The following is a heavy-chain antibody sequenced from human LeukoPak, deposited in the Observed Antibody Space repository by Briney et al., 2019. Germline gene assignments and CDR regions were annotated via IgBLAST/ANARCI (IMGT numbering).Heavy chain of an antibody. CDR1: GDSVSNNSAA. V-gene: IGHV6-1*01. CDR3: ASSFDSSGYYDLYYFDY. D-gene: IGHD3-22*01. CDR2: TYYRSKWYN. Sequence: SQTLSLTCAISGDSVSNNSAAWNWIRQSPSRGLEWLGRTYYRSKWYNDYAVSVKSRITINPDTSKNQFSLQLNSVTPEDTAVYYCASSFDSSGYYDLYYFDYWGQGTLVTVSS. J-gene: IGHJ4*02.